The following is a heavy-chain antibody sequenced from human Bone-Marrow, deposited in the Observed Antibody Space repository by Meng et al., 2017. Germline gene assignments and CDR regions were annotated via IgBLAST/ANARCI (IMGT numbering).Heavy chain of an antibody. J-gene: IGHJ6*02. CDR3: ARDSDGDRYFYYYGMDV. Sequence: SETLSLTCTVSGGSISSSSYYWGWIRQPPGKGLEWIGSIYYSGSTYYNPSLKSRVTISVDTSKNQFSLKLSSVTAADTAVYYCARDSDGDRYFYYYGMDVWGQGTTVTVSS. D-gene: IGHD4-17*01. V-gene: IGHV4-39*07. CDR2: IYYSGST. CDR1: GGSISSSSYY.